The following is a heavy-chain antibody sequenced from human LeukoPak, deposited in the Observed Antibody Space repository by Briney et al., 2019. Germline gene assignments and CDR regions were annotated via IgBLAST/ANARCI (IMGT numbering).Heavy chain of an antibody. CDR1: GGSISSYY. D-gene: IGHD6-19*01. V-gene: IGHV4-59*01. CDR3: ARGYSSGYYYYYMDV. J-gene: IGHJ6*03. Sequence: SETLSLTCTVSGGSISSYYWSWIRQPPGKGLEWIGYIYDSGSTTYNPSLTSRVTISVDTSKNQFSLKLSSVTAADTAVYYCARGYSSGYYYYYMDVWGKGTTVTVSS. CDR2: IYDSGST.